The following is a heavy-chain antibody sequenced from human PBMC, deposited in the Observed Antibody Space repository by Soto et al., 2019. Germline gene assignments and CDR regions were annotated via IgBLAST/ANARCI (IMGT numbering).Heavy chain of an antibody. D-gene: IGHD3-16*01. Sequence: EVQLVESGGGLVQPGGSLKLSCAASGFTFSVSAVHWVRQASGKGLEWGGRVRSKANSYATAYAASVKGRFTISRDDSKNTAYLQMNSLKSEDTAVYYCTRPRSGDYVVAAFDIWGQGTMVTVSS. CDR1: GFTFSVSA. J-gene: IGHJ3*02. V-gene: IGHV3-73*02. CDR2: VRSKANSYAT. CDR3: TRPRSGDYVVAAFDI.